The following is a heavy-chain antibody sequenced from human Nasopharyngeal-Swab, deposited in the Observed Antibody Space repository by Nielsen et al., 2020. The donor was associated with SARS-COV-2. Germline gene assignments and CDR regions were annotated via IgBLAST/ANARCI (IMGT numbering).Heavy chain of an antibody. J-gene: IGHJ4*02. Sequence: SETLSLTCTVSGGSISSYYWSWIRQPAGKGLEWIGRLYTSGSTNYNPSLKSRVNMSVDTSKNQFSLKLSSVTAADTAVYYCARDGPYVGYAFDDWGQGTLVTVSS. V-gene: IGHV4-4*07. CDR3: ARDGPYVGYAFDD. D-gene: IGHD5-18*01. CDR1: GGSISSYY. CDR2: LYTSGST.